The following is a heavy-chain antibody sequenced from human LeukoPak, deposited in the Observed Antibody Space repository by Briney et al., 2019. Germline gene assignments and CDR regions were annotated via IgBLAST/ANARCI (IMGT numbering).Heavy chain of an antibody. CDR3: ARDLEED. J-gene: IGHJ4*02. CDR2: ISASGRTT. Sequence: GGSLRLSCAASGFTFDDYGMNWVRQAPGKGLEWLSYISASGRTTYYADSVKGRFSMSRDNANDSVFLEMNSLRVDDTALYYCARDLEEDWGQGTLVTVSS. V-gene: IGHV3-48*04. CDR1: GFTFDDYG.